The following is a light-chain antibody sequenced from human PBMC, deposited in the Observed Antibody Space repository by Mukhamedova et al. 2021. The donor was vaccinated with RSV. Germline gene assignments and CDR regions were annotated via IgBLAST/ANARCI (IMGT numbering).Light chain of an antibody. J-gene: IGKJ1*01. V-gene: IGKV1-5*03. CDR2: KAS. CDR3: QQYSSGPPET. Sequence: WYQRRVHGKAPKILISKASSLESGVPSRFSGSGSETEFALTISSLQPDGFATYYCQQYSSGPPETFGQGTKVEIK.